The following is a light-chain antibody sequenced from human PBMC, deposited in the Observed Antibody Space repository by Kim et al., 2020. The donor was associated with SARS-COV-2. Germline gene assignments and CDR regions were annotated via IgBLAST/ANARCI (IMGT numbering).Light chain of an antibody. Sequence: DIQMTQSPSSLSASVGDRVTITCRASQAIANSLAWYQHQPGKAPKFLLYGASTLEGGVPSRFSGSGSGSDYSLTISSVLPEDFATYYCQQYYKTPYTFGQGTKLEI. J-gene: IGKJ2*01. CDR3: QQYYKTPYT. CDR1: QAIANS. V-gene: IGKV1-NL1*01. CDR2: GAS.